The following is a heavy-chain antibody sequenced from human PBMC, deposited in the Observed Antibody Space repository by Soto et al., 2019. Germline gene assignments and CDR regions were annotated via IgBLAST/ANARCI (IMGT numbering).Heavy chain of an antibody. CDR3: ARNYYGSGGGDY. J-gene: IGHJ4*02. CDR1: GGTFSSYT. Sequence: QVQLVQSGAEVKKPGSSVKVSCKASGGTFSSYTISWVRQAPGQGLEWMGRIIPILGIANYAQKFQGRVTITADKSPSTAYRELSSLRCGDTAVYFCARNYYGSGGGDYWGQGTLVTVSS. D-gene: IGHD3-10*01. V-gene: IGHV1-69*02. CDR2: IIPILGIA.